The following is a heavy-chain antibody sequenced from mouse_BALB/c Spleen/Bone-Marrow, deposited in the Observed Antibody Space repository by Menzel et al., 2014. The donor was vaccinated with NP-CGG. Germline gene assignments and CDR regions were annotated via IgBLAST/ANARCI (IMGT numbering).Heavy chain of an antibody. CDR3: ARNFDS. V-gene: IGHV1S34*01. J-gene: IGHJ2*01. Sequence: LVRTGASVKISCKASGYSFTGYYIHWVRPSHGKSLEWIGYISSCNDATNYNQKFKGKATFTLDTSSSAAYMQFNSLTSEDSAVYYCARNFDSWGQGTTLTVSS. CDR2: ISSCNDAT. CDR1: GYSFTGYY.